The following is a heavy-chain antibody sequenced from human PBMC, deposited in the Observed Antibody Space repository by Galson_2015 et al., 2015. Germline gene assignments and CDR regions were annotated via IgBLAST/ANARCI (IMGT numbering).Heavy chain of an antibody. V-gene: IGHV3-48*03. D-gene: IGHD3-10*01. CDR1: GFTFTSYE. CDR3: ARSPSGYYSYYMDV. Sequence: SLRLSCAGSGFTFTSYEMNWVRQTPGKGLEWVSCISRSGDTIYYADSVRGRFTISRDVAKSSLWLQMNSLRADDTAIYYCARSPSGYYSYYMDVWGKGTTVTVSS. CDR2: ISRSGDTI. J-gene: IGHJ6*03.